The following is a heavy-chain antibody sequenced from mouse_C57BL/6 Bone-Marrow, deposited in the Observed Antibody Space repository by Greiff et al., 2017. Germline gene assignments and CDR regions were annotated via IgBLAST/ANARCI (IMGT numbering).Heavy chain of an antibody. Sequence: QVQLKQPGAELVRPGTSVKLSCKASGYTFTSYWMHWVKQRPGQGLEWIGVIDPSDSYTNYNQKFKGKATLTVDTSSSTAYMHLSSLTSEDSAVYYCARGGSHRDYWGQGTSVTVSS. D-gene: IGHD1-1*01. CDR2: IDPSDSYT. CDR3: ARGGSHRDY. V-gene: IGHV1-59*01. J-gene: IGHJ4*01. CDR1: GYTFTSYW.